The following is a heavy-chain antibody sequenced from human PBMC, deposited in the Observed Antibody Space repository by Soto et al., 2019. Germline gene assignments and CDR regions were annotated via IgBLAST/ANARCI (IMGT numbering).Heavy chain of an antibody. D-gene: IGHD1-7*01. CDR3: AKDRVGELLPYYYGMDV. Sequence: GGSLRLSCAASGFTFSSYGMHWVRQAPGKGLEWVAVISYDGSNKYYADSVKGRLTISRDNSKNTLYLQMNSLRAEDTAVYYCAKDRVGELLPYYYGMDVWGQGTTVTVSS. J-gene: IGHJ6*02. CDR2: ISYDGSNK. CDR1: GFTFSSYG. V-gene: IGHV3-30*18.